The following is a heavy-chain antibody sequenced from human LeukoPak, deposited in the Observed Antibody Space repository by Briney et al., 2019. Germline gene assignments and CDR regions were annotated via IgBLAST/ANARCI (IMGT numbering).Heavy chain of an antibody. J-gene: IGHJ4*02. V-gene: IGHV3-15*01. CDR2: IKSKTDGGTA. CDR3: ATALRGVGF. D-gene: IGHD3-3*01. CDR1: GITFISAW. Sequence: GGSLRLFCAASGITFISAWMNWVRHAPREGREWLGRIKSKTDGGTAEHAAPVKGRFIISRDDSKNMLYLQMNSLNSDDTGVYYCATALRGVGFWGQGTLVTVSS.